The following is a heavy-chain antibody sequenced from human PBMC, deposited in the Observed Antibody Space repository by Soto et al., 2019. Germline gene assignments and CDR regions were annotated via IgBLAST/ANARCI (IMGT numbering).Heavy chain of an antibody. J-gene: IGHJ4*01. CDR2: IHNSGST. CDR3: ARRWSGTDY. V-gene: IGHV4-59*01. Sequence: KTSETLSLTCTVSGGSITSYYWSWIRQPPGKGLEWIGYIHNSGSTSYNPSLQSRVTISADVSKNQFSLDLRSVTAADTAVYYCARRWSGTDYWGHGTLVTVS. CDR1: GGSITSYY. D-gene: IGHD3-10*01.